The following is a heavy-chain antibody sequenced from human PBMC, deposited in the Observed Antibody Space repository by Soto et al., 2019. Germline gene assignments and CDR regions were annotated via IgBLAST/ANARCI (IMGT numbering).Heavy chain of an antibody. D-gene: IGHD3-16*02. V-gene: IGHV1-46*01. CDR3: AREMLTRYTRAGGVDP. CDR2: INPSGGST. Sequence: ASVKVSCKASGYTFTSYYMHWVRQAPGQGLEWMGIINPSGGSTSYAQKFQGRVTMTRDTSTSTVYMELSSLRSEDTAVYYCAREMLTRYTRAGGVDPWGQGTLVTV. J-gene: IGHJ5*02. CDR1: GYTFTSYY.